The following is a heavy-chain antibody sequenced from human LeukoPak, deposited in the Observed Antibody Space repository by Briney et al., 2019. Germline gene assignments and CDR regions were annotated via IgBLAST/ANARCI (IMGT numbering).Heavy chain of an antibody. CDR3: ARDRSSADYYYYGMDV. D-gene: IGHD6-19*01. Sequence: GGSLRLSCAASGFTVSSNYMSWVRQAPGKGLEWVSVIYSGGSTYYADSVKGRFTISRDNSKNTLYLQMNSLRAEDTAVYYCARDRSSADYYYYGMDVWGQGTTVTVSS. CDR1: GFTVSSNY. J-gene: IGHJ6*02. V-gene: IGHV3-66*02. CDR2: IYSGGST.